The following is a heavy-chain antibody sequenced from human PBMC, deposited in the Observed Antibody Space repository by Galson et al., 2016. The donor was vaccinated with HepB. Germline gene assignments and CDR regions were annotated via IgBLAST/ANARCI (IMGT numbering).Heavy chain of an antibody. D-gene: IGHD4-17*01. CDR3: VREDYGDDPIYYYYYGLDV. J-gene: IGHJ6*02. Sequence: SLRLSCAASEFIFSRYWMHWVRQAPGKGLVWVSRINSDGSSTTYADSVKGRFTISRDNAKNTLDLQMNSPRAEDTAIYYCVREDYGDDPIYYYYYGLDVWGQGTTVTVSS. V-gene: IGHV3-74*03. CDR2: INSDGSST. CDR1: EFIFSRYW.